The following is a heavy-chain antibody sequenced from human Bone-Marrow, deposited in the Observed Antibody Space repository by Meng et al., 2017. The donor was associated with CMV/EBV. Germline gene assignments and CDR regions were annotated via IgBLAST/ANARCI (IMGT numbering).Heavy chain of an antibody. D-gene: IGHD6-13*01. J-gene: IGHJ1*01. V-gene: IGHV3-7*01. CDR3: SRQGGVAAAGLSC. Sequence: GGSLRLSCAASGFPFSGYWMTWIRQTPGKGLEWVANIKPDATETYYVDSVKGRFTISRDNAKNSLYLQMNSLRVEDTALYYCSRQGGVAAAGLSCWGQGSLATFSS. CDR1: GFPFSGYW. CDR2: IKPDATET.